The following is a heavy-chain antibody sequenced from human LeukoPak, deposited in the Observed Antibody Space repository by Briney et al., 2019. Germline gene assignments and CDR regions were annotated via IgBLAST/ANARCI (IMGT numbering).Heavy chain of an antibody. CDR1: GFSFSNSS. J-gene: IGHJ3*02. V-gene: IGHV3-21*04. Sequence: GGSLRLSCAASGFSFSNSSMNWLRQAPGKGLEWVSSISTGSGYIFQADSVKGRFTVSRDNAKKSVFLQMNSLRADDTAVYYCARGIAVAGRGAFDIWGQGTMVTVSS. D-gene: IGHD6-19*01. CDR3: ARGIAVAGRGAFDI. CDR2: ISTGSGYI.